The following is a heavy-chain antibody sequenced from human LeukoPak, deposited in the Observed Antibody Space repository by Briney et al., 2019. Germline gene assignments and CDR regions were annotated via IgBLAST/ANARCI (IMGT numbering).Heavy chain of an antibody. CDR3: ARERPTVGNYGMDV. J-gene: IGHJ6*02. CDR1: GDSISSDGYY. CDR2: IYYSGST. V-gene: IGHV4-39*01. Sequence: SETLSLTCIVSGDSISSDGYYWGWIRQPPGKGLEWIGSIYYSGSTYYNPSLKSRVTISVDTSKNQFSLKLSSVTAADTAVYYCARERPTVGNYGMDVWGQGTTVTVSS. D-gene: IGHD7-27*01.